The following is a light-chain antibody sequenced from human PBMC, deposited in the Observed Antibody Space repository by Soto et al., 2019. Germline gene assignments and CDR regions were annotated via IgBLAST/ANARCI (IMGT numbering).Light chain of an antibody. CDR1: QSISSK. V-gene: IGKV3D-15*01. Sequence: EIVMTQSPPTLSVSPGARAALSCRASQSISSKLAWYQQKPGQAPRLLIYGASTRATGIPARFSGSVSGTEFTLTIGSLQSEDFAVYYGQQYNNWPAITFGQGTRLEIK. CDR3: QQYNNWPAIT. J-gene: IGKJ5*01. CDR2: GAS.